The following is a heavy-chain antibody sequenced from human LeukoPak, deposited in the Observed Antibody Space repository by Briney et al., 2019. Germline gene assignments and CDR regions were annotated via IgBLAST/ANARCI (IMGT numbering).Heavy chain of an antibody. CDR1: GGSISSSSDY. D-gene: IGHD6-25*01. CDR3: VRIAADHPKNYFHYGMDV. CDR2: IHYTGIT. Sequence: SETLSLTCTVSGGSISSSSDYWGWVRQPPGRGLEWIGRIHYTGITYYNPTLESRLTISVDTSKNQFPLKLSSVTAADTAVFYCVRIAADHPKNYFHYGMDVWGQGTTVTVSS. V-gene: IGHV4-39*01. J-gene: IGHJ6*02.